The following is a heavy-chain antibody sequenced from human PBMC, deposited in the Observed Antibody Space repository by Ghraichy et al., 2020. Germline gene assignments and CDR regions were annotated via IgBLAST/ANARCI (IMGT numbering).Heavy chain of an antibody. CDR3: ASTRDGYNPYDFDY. Sequence: SETLSLTCTVSGGSISSSSYYWGWIRQPPGKGLEWIGSIYYSGSTYYNPSLKSRVTISVDTSKNQFSLKLSSVTAADTAVYYCASTRDGYNPYDFDYWGQGTLVTVSS. CDR1: GGSISSSSYY. CDR2: IYYSGST. J-gene: IGHJ4*02. D-gene: IGHD5-24*01. V-gene: IGHV4-39*01.